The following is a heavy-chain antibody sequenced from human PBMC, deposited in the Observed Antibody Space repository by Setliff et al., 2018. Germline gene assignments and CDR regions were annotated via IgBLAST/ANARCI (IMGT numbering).Heavy chain of an antibody. J-gene: IGHJ4*02. CDR2: ISPYSGET. CDR3: TTSRAPRVVLAADFDL. Sequence: VASVKVSCKASGGTFSNYDISWVRQAPGQGLEWMGWISPYSGETNNAQKFQDRLSVTADTSSKTIYMELRSLTSDDTAVYFCTTSRAPRVVLAADFDLWGQGTLVTVPQ. V-gene: IGHV1-18*01. CDR1: GGTFSNYD. D-gene: IGHD2-21*01.